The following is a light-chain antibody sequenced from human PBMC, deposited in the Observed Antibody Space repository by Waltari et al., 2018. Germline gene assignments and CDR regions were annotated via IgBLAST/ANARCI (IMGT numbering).Light chain of an antibody. Sequence: QLVLTQSSSASASLGASVKLTCTLSSGHSSYAIAWHQQQPEKGPRYLMKLNSDGSHSKGDGTPDRFSGSSSGAERYLTISSLQSEDEADYYCQTWGTGIQVFGGGTKLTVL. J-gene: IGLJ2*01. CDR3: QTWGTGIQV. CDR1: SGHSSYA. V-gene: IGLV4-69*01. CDR2: LNSDGSH.